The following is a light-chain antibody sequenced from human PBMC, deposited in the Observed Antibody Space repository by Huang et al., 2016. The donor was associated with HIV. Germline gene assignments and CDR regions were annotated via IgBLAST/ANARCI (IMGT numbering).Light chain of an antibody. CDR1: QSLQNSNGYNY. CDR3: MQALQTSFT. J-gene: IGKJ4*01. V-gene: IGKV2-28*01. CDR2: MCS. Sequence: DIVMTQSPISLPVTPGQPASISCRSSQSLQNSNGYNYLDWYVQKPGQSPRLLIYMCSNLDSGVPDRFSGSGSGTDFTLKISRVEAEDVGVYYCMQALQTSFTFGGGTKVEIK.